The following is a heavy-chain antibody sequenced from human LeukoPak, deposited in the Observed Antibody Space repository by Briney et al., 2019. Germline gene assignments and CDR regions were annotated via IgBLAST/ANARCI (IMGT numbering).Heavy chain of an antibody. CDR3: ARGYYDFWSGYSYYFDY. CDR2: INHSRST. V-gene: IGHV4-34*01. J-gene: IGHJ4*02. D-gene: IGHD3-3*01. CDR1: GGSFSGYY. Sequence: SETLSLTCAVYGGSFSGYYWSWIRQPPGKGLEWIGEINHSRSTNYNPSLKSRVTISVDTSKNQFSLKLSSVTAADTAVYYCARGYYDFWSGYSYYFDYRGQGTLVTVSS.